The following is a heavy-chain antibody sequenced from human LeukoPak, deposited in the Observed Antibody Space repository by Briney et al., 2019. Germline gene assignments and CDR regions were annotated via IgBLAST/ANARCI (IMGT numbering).Heavy chain of an antibody. V-gene: IGHV1-2*02. CDR3: ARDEDTAMVRGGPMDV. CDR1: GYTFTGYY. D-gene: IGHD5-18*01. J-gene: IGHJ6*03. CDR2: INPNSGGT. Sequence: ASVKVSCKASGYTFTGYYMHWVRQAPGQGLEWMGWINPNSGGTNYAQKFQGRVTMTRDTSISTAYMELSRLRSDDTAVYYCARDEDTAMVRGGPMDVWGKGTTVTVSS.